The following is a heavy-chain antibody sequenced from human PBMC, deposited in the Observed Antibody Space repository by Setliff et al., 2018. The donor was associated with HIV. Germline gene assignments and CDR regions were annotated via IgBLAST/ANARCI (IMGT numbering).Heavy chain of an antibody. D-gene: IGHD6-13*01. CDR1: GFTFSSYS. CDR3: AREGIAAAGSYSYGFGQIDP. Sequence: GGSLRLSCAASGFTFSSYSMNWVRQAPGKGLEWVSYISSSSSTIYYADSVKGRFTISRDNAKNSLYLQMNSLRAEDTAVYYCAREGIAAAGSYSYGFGQIDPWGQGTLVTVSS. CDR2: ISSSSSTI. V-gene: IGHV3-48*01. J-gene: IGHJ5*02.